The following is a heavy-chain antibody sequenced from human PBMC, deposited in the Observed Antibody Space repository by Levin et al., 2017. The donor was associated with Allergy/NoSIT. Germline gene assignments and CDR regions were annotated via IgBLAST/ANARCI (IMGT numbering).Heavy chain of an antibody. D-gene: IGHD1-1*01. CDR2: ITGGGFNT. Sequence: GESLKISCAASGFTFSDYAMTWVRQAPGKGLEWVSVITGGGFNTYYGDSVKGRFTVSRDNSKHTLYLELNSLRAEDTAVYYCAKKQGGTSGFSFDVWGQGTMVTVSS. CDR1: GFTFSDYA. V-gene: IGHV3-23*01. CDR3: AKKQGGTSGFSFDV. J-gene: IGHJ3*01.